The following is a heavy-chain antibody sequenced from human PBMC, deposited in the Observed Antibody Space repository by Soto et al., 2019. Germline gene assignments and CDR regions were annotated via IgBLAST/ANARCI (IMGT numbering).Heavy chain of an antibody. CDR3: ARGIGFGVPHYYYYGMDV. Sequence: QVQLVQSGAEVKKPGSSVKVSCKASGGTFSSYTISWVRQAPGQGLEWMGRIIPILGIANYAQKFQGRVTITADKSTSTAYRELSSLRSEDTAVYYCARGIGFGVPHYYYYGMDVWGQGTTVTVSS. J-gene: IGHJ6*02. V-gene: IGHV1-69*02. D-gene: IGHD3-10*01. CDR1: GGTFSSYT. CDR2: IIPILGIA.